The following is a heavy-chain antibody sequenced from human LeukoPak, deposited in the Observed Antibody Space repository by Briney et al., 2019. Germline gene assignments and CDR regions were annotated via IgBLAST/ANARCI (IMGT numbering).Heavy chain of an antibody. CDR1: GYSISSGYY. Sequence: SETLSLTCTVSGYSISSGYYWGWIRQPPGKGLEWIGNINRSGSTSYNPSLKSRVTISVDTSNNQFSLKLSSVTAADTAVYYCARAVAGVPRGQGTLVTVSS. J-gene: IGHJ5*02. V-gene: IGHV4-38-2*02. CDR3: ARAVAGVP. CDR2: INRSGST. D-gene: IGHD6-19*01.